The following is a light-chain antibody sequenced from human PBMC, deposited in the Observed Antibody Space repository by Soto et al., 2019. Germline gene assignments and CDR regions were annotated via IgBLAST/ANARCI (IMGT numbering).Light chain of an antibody. CDR3: TSWTTSTTMI. CDR2: DVN. J-gene: IGLJ2*01. V-gene: IGLV2-14*03. Sequence: QSALTQPASVSGSPGQSITISCTGTSSDIGAYNFVSWYQQHPGKAPKLMLYDVNIRPSGVSNRLPGFKSGNTASLTISGLQAEDEADFYCTSWTTSTTMIFGGGTKLTVL. CDR1: SSDIGAYNF.